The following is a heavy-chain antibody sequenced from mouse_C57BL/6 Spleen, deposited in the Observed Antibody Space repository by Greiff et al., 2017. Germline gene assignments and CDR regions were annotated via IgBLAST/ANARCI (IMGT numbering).Heavy chain of an antibody. CDR3: ARPNYYGSSYGYFDV. Sequence: VQLKESGPGLVKPSQSLSLTCSVTGYSITSGYYWNWIRQFPGNKLEWMGYISYDGSNNYNPSLKNRNSITRDTSKNQFFLKLNSVTTEDTATYYCARPNYYGSSYGYFDVWGTGTTVTVSS. CDR1: GYSITSGYY. J-gene: IGHJ1*03. D-gene: IGHD1-1*01. V-gene: IGHV3-6*01. CDR2: ISYDGSN.